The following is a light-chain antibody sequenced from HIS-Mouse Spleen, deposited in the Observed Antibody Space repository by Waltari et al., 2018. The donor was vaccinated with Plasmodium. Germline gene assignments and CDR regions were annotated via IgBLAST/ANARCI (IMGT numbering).Light chain of an antibody. CDR3: CSYAGSSTFVV. V-gene: IGLV2-23*03. Sequence: QSALTQPASVSGSPGQSITISCTGTSSDVGSYNLVSWYQQQPGKAPKLMIDEGSKRASGVSNRCSGAKSGNTASLTISGLQAEDEADYYCCSYAGSSTFVVFGGGTKLTVL. CDR2: EGS. J-gene: IGLJ2*01. CDR1: SSDVGSYNL.